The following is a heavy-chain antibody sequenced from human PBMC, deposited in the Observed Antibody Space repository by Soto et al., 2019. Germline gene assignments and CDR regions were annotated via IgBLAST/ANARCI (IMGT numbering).Heavy chain of an antibody. CDR3: ARGRFSIFGVVPHFDY. CDR2: IYHSGST. Sequence: SETLSLTCAVSGGSISSGGYSWSWIRQPPGKCLEWIGYIYHSGSTYYNPSLKSRVTISVDRSKNQFSLKLSSVTAADTAVYYCARGRFSIFGVVPHFDYWGQGTLVTVSS. J-gene: IGHJ4*02. V-gene: IGHV4-30-2*01. CDR1: GGSISSGGYS. D-gene: IGHD3-3*01.